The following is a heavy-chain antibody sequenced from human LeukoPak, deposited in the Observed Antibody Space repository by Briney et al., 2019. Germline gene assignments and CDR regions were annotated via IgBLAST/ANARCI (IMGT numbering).Heavy chain of an antibody. V-gene: IGHV3-74*01. J-gene: IGHJ4*02. Sequence: GGSLRLSRAASGFTFSSYWMHWVRQAPGKGLVWVSRINSAGSITYADSVKGRFTISRDNAKNMLYLQMNSLRAEDTAVYYCARAVAGTYFDCWGQGTLVTVSS. CDR3: ARAVAGTYFDC. D-gene: IGHD6-19*01. CDR2: INSAGSI. CDR1: GFTFSSYW.